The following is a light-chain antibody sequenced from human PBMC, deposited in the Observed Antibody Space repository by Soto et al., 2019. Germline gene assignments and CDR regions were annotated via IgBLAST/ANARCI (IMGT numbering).Light chain of an antibody. V-gene: IGKV1-39*01. CDR1: QSISTY. CDR2: TAS. CDR3: QQSYSRPRT. Sequence: DIQMTQAPSSLCASVGDRVTLTCRASQSISTYLNWYQQKPGKAADLLIYTASNLESGVPSRFSGSGSGTDFTLTISSLQPEDFATYFCQQSYSRPRTFGKGTKVDIK. J-gene: IGKJ1*01.